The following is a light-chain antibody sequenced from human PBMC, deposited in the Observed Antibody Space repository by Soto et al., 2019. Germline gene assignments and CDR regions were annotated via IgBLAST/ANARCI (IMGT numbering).Light chain of an antibody. Sequence: EIVLTQSPATLSLSPGERATLSCRASQSVSNFLAWYQHKPGQAPRLLIYDASSRATGIPARFSGSGSGTDFTLTISSLEPEDFAVYYCRQRSNLWTFGQGTKVEIK. CDR3: RQRSNLWT. CDR1: QSVSNF. V-gene: IGKV3-11*01. CDR2: DAS. J-gene: IGKJ1*01.